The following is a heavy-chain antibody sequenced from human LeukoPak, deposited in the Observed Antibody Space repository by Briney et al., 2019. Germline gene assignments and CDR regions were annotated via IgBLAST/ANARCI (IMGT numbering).Heavy chain of an antibody. CDR1: GFTFSSYA. V-gene: IGHV3-23*01. Sequence: PTGGSLRLSCAASGFTFSSYAMSWVRQAPGKGLEWVSAISGSGGSTYYADSVKGRFTISRDNSKNTLYLQMNSLRAEDTAVYYCASRGRITVAFDIWGQGTMVTVSS. D-gene: IGHD3-10*01. J-gene: IGHJ3*02. CDR3: ASRGRITVAFDI. CDR2: ISGSGGST.